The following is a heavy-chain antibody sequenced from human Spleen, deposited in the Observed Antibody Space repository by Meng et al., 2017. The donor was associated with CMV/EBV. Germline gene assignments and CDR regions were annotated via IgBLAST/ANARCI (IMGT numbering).Heavy chain of an antibody. D-gene: IGHD2-2*01. Sequence: GESLKISCAASGFSFSTHSMNWVRQAPGKGLEWVANIKEDGSEKYYVDSVKGRFTISRDNAKNSVFLQMNSLRAEDTAVYYCATSIPAATTYYYYYGTDVWGQGTTVTVSS. CDR2: IKEDGSEK. CDR3: ATSIPAATTYYYYYGTDV. J-gene: IGHJ6*02. CDR1: GFSFSTHS. V-gene: IGHV3-7*01.